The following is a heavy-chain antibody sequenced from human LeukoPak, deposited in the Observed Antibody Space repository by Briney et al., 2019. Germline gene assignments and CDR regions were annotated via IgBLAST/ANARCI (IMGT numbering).Heavy chain of an antibody. V-gene: IGHV1-46*01. Sequence: ASVKVSCKASGYTFTSYFMHWVRQAPGQGLEWMGIINPSGGSTSYAQKFQGRVTMTRDTSTSTVYMELSSLRSEDTAVYYCARDPYDRSGSYLEGYGMDVWGQGTPVTVSS. J-gene: IGHJ6*02. CDR3: ARDPYDRSGSYLEGYGMDV. D-gene: IGHD3-22*01. CDR2: INPSGGST. CDR1: GYTFTSYF.